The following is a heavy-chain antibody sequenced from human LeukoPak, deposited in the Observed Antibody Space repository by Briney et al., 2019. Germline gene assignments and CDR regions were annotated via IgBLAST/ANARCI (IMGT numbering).Heavy chain of an antibody. J-gene: IGHJ4*02. CDR2: IYHSGST. Sequence: PSETLSLTCTVSGYSISSGYYWGWIRQPPGKGLEWIGSIYHSGSTYYNPSLKSRVTISVDTSKNQFSLKLSSVTAADTAVYYCAREGYYDSSGYYYRGDFDYWGQGTLVTVSS. CDR1: GYSISSGYY. CDR3: AREGYYDSSGYYYRGDFDY. D-gene: IGHD3-22*01. V-gene: IGHV4-38-2*02.